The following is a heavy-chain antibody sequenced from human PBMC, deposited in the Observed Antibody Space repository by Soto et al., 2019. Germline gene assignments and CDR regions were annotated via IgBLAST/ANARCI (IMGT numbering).Heavy chain of an antibody. V-gene: IGHV4-39*01. Sequence: SETLSLTCTVSGGSISSSSYYWGWIRQPPGKGLEWIGSIYYSGSTYYNPSLKSRVTISVDTSKNQFSLKLSSVTAADTAVYYCARLGSTAVYYYYYYGMDVWGQGTTLTVSS. D-gene: IGHD3-10*01. CDR3: ARLGSTAVYYYYYYGMDV. J-gene: IGHJ6*02. CDR2: IYYSGST. CDR1: GGSISSSSYY.